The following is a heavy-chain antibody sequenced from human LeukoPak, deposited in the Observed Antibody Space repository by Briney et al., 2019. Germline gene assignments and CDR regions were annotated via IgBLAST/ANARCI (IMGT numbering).Heavy chain of an antibody. V-gene: IGHV1-69*01. J-gene: IGHJ6*02. Sequence: ASVTVSCTASGGTFSIYAISWVRQAPGQGLEWMGGIIPIFGTANYAQKFQGRVTITADESTSTAYMELSSLRSEDTAVYYCAREISDFWSGHNYYYGMDVWGQGTTVTVSS. CDR3: AREISDFWSGHNYYYGMDV. CDR2: IIPIFGTA. D-gene: IGHD3-3*01. CDR1: GGTFSIYA.